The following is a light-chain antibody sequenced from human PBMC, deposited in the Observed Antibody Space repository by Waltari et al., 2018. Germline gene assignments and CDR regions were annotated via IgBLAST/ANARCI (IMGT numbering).Light chain of an antibody. Sequence: QSALTQPPSASGSPGQSVTISCTGTNSDVGGYDYVSWYQQHPGKAPKLMIYEVNKRPSGVPDRFAGSKSGNTASLTVSGLQAEDEADYYCSSYAGSTLMFGGGTKLTVL. CDR3: SSYAGSTLM. CDR1: NSDVGGYDY. CDR2: EVN. V-gene: IGLV2-8*01. J-gene: IGLJ3*02.